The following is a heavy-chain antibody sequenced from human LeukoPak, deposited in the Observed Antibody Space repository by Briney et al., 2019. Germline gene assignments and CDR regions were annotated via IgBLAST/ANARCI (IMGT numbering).Heavy chain of an antibody. CDR1: GYTSTSYG. D-gene: IGHD2-2*02. CDR3: ARDRYCSSTSCYRLFGWFDP. V-gene: IGHV1-18*01. CDR2: ISAYNGNT. Sequence: ASVKVSCKASGYTSTSYGISWVRQAPGQGLEWMGWISAYNGNTNYAQKLQGRVTMTTDTSTSTAYMELRSLRSDDTAVYYCARDRYCSSTSCYRLFGWFDPWGQGTLVTVSS. J-gene: IGHJ5*02.